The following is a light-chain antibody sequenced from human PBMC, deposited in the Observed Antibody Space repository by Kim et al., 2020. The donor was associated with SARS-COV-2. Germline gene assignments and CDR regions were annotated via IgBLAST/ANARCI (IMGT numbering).Light chain of an antibody. CDR1: SSDIGASNY. V-gene: IGLV2-14*03. Sequence: QSVLTQPASVSGSPGQSIAISCTGTSSDIGASNYVSCYQQRPGKAPSLIIYDVTLRPSGVSHRFSGSKSGNTASLAISGLQGEDEADYYCISFTSSTSHVFGTGTKVTVL. CDR2: DVT. J-gene: IGLJ1*01. CDR3: ISFTSSTSHV.